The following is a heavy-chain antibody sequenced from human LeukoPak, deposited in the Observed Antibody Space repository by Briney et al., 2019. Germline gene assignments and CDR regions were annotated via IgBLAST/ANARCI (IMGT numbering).Heavy chain of an antibody. CDR1: GGSISSYY. V-gene: IGHV3-20*04. Sequence: PSETLSLTCTVSGGSISSYYWSWVRQAPGKGLEWVSGINWNGGSTGYADSVKGRFTISRDNAKNSLYLQMNSLRAEDTALYYCARDGPIGGYSYGGSFDYWGQGTLVTVSS. J-gene: IGHJ4*02. CDR2: INWNGGST. D-gene: IGHD5-18*01. CDR3: ARDGPIGGYSYGGSFDY.